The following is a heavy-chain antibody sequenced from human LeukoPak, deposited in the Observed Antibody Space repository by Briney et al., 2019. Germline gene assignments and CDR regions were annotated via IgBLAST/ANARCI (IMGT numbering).Heavy chain of an antibody. J-gene: IGHJ4*02. CDR2: ISTTSSYI. CDR1: GFTFSRDT. Sequence: GGSLRLSCAASGFTFSRDTMNWVRQAPGKGLEWVASISTTSSYIYYADSVKGRFTISRDNSKTSLYVQMNSLRADDTAVYYCTRSAPGGGFDYWGQGTLVTVSS. D-gene: IGHD3-16*01. CDR3: TRSAPGGGFDY. V-gene: IGHV3-21*01.